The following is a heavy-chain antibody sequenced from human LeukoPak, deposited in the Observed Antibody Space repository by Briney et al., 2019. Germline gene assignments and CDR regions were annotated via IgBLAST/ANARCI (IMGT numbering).Heavy chain of an antibody. Sequence: GGSLRLSCAASGFTFSSYAMSWVRQAPGRGLEWVSYISSSSSTIYYADSVKGRFTISRDNAKHSLYLQMNSLRAEDTAVYYCARSCSSTTCYSYYYYYMDVWGKGTTVTVSS. CDR2: ISSSSSTI. D-gene: IGHD2-2*01. V-gene: IGHV3-48*01. CDR1: GFTFSSYA. J-gene: IGHJ6*03. CDR3: ARSCSSTTCYSYYYYYMDV.